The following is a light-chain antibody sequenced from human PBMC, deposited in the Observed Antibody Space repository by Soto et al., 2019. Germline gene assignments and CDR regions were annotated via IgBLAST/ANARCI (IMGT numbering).Light chain of an antibody. Sequence: ESVLTQSPGTLSLSPGERATLSCRASQSVSNSFFAWYQQKPGQAPRLLIYYASTRATGIPARFSGSGSVKEFTLTISSVQSEDSAVYYCQQYNNWPPGATFGPGTKVEIK. CDR3: QQYNNWPPGAT. CDR2: YAS. J-gene: IGKJ3*01. CDR1: QSVSNS. V-gene: IGKV3-15*01.